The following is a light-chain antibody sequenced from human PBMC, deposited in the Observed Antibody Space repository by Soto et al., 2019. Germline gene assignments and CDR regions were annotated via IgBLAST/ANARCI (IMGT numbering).Light chain of an antibody. Sequence: QSVLTQPPSASGSPGQSVTISCTGTSNDIGVYDFVSWYQQHPGKAPKVIIYQVNKRPSGVPDRFSGSKSANTASLTVSGLRPEDEADYFCSSFAGSYSPYVFETGTKLTVL. CDR2: QVN. CDR3: SSFAGSYSPYV. CDR1: SNDIGVYDF. V-gene: IGLV2-8*01. J-gene: IGLJ1*01.